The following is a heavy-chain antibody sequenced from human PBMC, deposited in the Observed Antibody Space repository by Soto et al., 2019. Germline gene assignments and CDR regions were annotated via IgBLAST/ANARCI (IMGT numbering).Heavy chain of an antibody. Sequence: GGSLRLSCAASGFTFSSCVMHWVRQAPGKGLEWVAVISYDGSNKYYADSVKGRFTISRDNSKNTLYLQMNSLRAEDTAVYYCAKGGAGAYYYDSSGYHIDYWGQGTLVTVSS. CDR2: ISYDGSNK. CDR3: AKGGAGAYYYDSSGYHIDY. J-gene: IGHJ4*02. V-gene: IGHV3-30*18. CDR1: GFTFSSCV. D-gene: IGHD3-22*01.